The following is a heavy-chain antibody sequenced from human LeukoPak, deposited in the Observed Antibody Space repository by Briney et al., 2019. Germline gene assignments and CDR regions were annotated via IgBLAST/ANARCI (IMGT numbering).Heavy chain of an antibody. CDR1: GGTFSSYA. Sequence: ASVKVSCKASGGTFSSYAISWVRQAPGQGLEWMGGIIPIFGTANYAQKFQGRATITADESTSTAYMELSSLRSEDTAVYYCARNIVVVPAAPGAGYYYMDVWGKGSTVTVSS. CDR3: ARNIVVVPAAPGAGYYYMDV. V-gene: IGHV1-69*13. J-gene: IGHJ6*03. D-gene: IGHD2-2*01. CDR2: IIPIFGTA.